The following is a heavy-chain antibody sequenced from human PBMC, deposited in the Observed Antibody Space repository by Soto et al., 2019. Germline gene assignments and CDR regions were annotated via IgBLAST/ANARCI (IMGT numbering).Heavy chain of an antibody. V-gene: IGHV4-59*01. CDR1: GGSISSYY. D-gene: IGHD4-17*01. CDR2: IYYSGST. CDR3: ARVDSYGDYGPFDY. Sequence: QVQLQESGPGLVKPSETLSLTCTVSGGSISSYYWSWIRQPPGKGLEWIGYIYYSGSTNYNPSLKSRVTIPVDTSKNQFSLKLSSVTAADTAVYYCARVDSYGDYGPFDYWGQGTLVTVSS. J-gene: IGHJ4*02.